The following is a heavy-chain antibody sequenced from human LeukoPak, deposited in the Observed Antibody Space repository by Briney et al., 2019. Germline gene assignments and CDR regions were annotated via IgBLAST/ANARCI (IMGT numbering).Heavy chain of an antibody. D-gene: IGHD3-22*01. J-gene: IGHJ4*02. V-gene: IGHV3-23*01. Sequence: GGSLRLSCAASGFTFSTSDMSWVRQAPGKGLEWVSASSGSGRDAYYADSVKGRFTISRDNSKNTVYLQMNSLRAEDTAVYYCAKDALSQYDSTGSFDYWGQGTLVTVSS. CDR3: AKDALSQYDSTGSFDY. CDR1: GFTFSTSD. CDR2: SSGSGRDA.